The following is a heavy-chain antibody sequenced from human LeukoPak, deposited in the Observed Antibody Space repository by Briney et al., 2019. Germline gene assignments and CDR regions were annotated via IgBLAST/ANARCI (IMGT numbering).Heavy chain of an antibody. V-gene: IGHV2-70*11. Sequence: SGPALVKPTQTLTLTCTFSGFSLSTSGMCVSWIRQPPGKALEWLARIDWDDDKYYSTSLKTRLTISKDTSKNQVVLTMTNMDPVDTATYYCARMGDYSNYGVPDAFDIWGQGTMVTVSS. J-gene: IGHJ3*02. CDR1: GFSLSTSGMC. D-gene: IGHD4-11*01. CDR2: IDWDDDK. CDR3: ARMGDYSNYGVPDAFDI.